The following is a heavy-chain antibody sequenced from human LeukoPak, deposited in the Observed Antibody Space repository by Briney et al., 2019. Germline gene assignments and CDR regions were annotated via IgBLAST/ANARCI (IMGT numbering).Heavy chain of an antibody. CDR1: GYTFTAYY. J-gene: IGHJ3*02. V-gene: IGHV1-2*02. CDR2: INPNRGGT. Sequence: GASVKVSCKASGYTFTAYYMHWVRQAPGQGLEGMGWINPNRGGTNYAQKFQGRVNMTRDTSISTAYMELSRLSCDDTAVYYCARDYYDSSGFGAFDIWGQGTMVTV. CDR3: ARDYYDSSGFGAFDI. D-gene: IGHD3-22*01.